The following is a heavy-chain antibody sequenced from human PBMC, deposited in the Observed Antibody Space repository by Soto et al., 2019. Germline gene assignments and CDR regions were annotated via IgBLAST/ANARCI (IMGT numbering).Heavy chain of an antibody. V-gene: IGHV1-46*01. D-gene: IGHD2-21*02. J-gene: IGHJ4*02. CDR1: GDTFTDYY. Sequence: QVQLVQSGADVKKPGASVKVSCKASGDTFTDYYIHWVRQAPGQGLEWMGTVNPSGGHTTYAQHFLGRMTMTRDTSTSTLYMQLTSLPSEDTAVYYCARGGHVVVVTAALDYWGQGTLGTVSS. CDR3: ARGGHVVVVTAALDY. CDR2: VNPSGGHT.